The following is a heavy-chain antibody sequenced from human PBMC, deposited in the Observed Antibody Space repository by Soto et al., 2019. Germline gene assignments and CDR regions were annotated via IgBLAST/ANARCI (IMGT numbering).Heavy chain of an antibody. D-gene: IGHD3-3*02. J-gene: IGHJ5*02. CDR2: IYYSGST. Sequence: SETLSLTCTVSGGSISSSSYYWGWIRQPPGKGLEWIGSIYYSGSTYYNPSLKSRVTISVDTSKNQFSLKLSSVTAADTAVYYCASPKVAFYNWFDPWGQGTRVTVAS. CDR1: GGSISSSSYY. CDR3: ASPKVAFYNWFDP. V-gene: IGHV4-39*01.